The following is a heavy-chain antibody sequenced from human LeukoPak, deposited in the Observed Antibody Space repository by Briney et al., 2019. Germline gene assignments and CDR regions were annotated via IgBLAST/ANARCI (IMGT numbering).Heavy chain of an antibody. CDR3: ARVFTAAAGFDY. D-gene: IGHD6-13*01. CDR2: IYYSGST. Sequence: SETLSLTCTVSGGSISSSSYYWGWVRQPPGKGLEWIGSIYYSGSTYYNPSLKSRATISVDTSRNQFSLKLSSVTAADTAVYYCARVFTAAAGFDYWGQGTLVTVSS. J-gene: IGHJ4*02. V-gene: IGHV4-39*07. CDR1: GGSISSSSYY.